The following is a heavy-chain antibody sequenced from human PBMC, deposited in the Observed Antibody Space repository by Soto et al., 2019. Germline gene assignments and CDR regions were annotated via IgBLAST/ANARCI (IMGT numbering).Heavy chain of an antibody. CDR2: INAGNGNT. D-gene: IGHD6-19*01. CDR1: GYTFTSYA. V-gene: IGHV1-3*01. J-gene: IGHJ5*02. Sequence: ASVKVSCKASGYTFTSYAMHWVRQAPGQRLEWMGWINAGNGNTKYSQKFQGRVTITRDTSASTAYMELSSLRSEDTVVYYCARVRSSPLTWFDPWGQGTLVTVSS. CDR3: ARVRSSPLTWFDP.